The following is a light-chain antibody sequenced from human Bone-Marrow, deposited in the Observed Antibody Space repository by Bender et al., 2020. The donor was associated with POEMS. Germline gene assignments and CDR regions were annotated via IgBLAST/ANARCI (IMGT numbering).Light chain of an antibody. Sequence: QSALTQPASVSESPGQSISISCTGTNNDVGTYNLVSWYQQHPGEAPQLIIYEGFKRPSGVPDRFSGSKSGNTASLTISGLQAEDEGDYYCQSYDNSLGGWVFGGGTKLTVL. J-gene: IGLJ3*02. CDR1: NNDVGTYNL. CDR3: QSYDNSLGGWV. V-gene: IGLV2-14*02. CDR2: EGF.